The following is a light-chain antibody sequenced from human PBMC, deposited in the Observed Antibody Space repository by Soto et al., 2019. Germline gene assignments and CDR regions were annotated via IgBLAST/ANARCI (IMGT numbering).Light chain of an antibody. CDR3: QQYAET. V-gene: IGKV3-20*01. CDR1: QSVSSSY. J-gene: IGKJ1*01. Sequence: EIVVTQSPATLSLSPGERATLSCRASQSVSSSYLAWYQQKPGQAPRLLIYGASSRATGIPDRFSGSGSGTDFTLTISRLEPEDFAVHYCQQYAETFGQGTKV. CDR2: GAS.